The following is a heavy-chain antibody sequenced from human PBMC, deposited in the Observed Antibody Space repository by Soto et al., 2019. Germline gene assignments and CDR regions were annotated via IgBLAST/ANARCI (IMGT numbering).Heavy chain of an antibody. CDR1: GGSINSGGYS. V-gene: IGHV4-30-2*01. J-gene: IGHJ4*02. CDR2: IYHSGST. Sequence: SETLSLTCAVSGGSINSGGYSWSWIRQPPGKGLEWIGYIYHSGSTYYTPSLKRRVTISVDRSKNQFSLKLSSVTAADTAVYYCASQVVVTASIDYWGQGTLVTVSS. D-gene: IGHD2-21*02. CDR3: ASQVVVTASIDY.